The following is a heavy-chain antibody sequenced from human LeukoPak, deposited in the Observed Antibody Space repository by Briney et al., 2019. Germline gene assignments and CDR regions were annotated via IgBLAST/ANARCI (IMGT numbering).Heavy chain of an antibody. CDR3: ATAYSGYYTYYFDY. CDR1: GFTFSTYE. V-gene: IGHV3-48*03. D-gene: IGHD3-22*01. CDR2: ISTGGSII. Sequence: GGSLRLSCAASGFTFSTYEMNWVRQAPGKGLEWVSYISTGGSIIYYADSVKGRFTISRDNDQKSLYLQMNSLRAEDTAVYYCATAYSGYYTYYFDYWGQGTLVTVSS. J-gene: IGHJ4*02.